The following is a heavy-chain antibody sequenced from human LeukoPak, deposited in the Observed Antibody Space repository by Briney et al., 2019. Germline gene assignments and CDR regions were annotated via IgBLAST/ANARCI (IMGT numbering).Heavy chain of an antibody. CDR3: VRGNYCSGGSCYHYYYYYMDV. V-gene: IGHV4-34*01. Sequence: SETLSLNCAVYGGSFNGYYWSWIRQPPGKGLEWIGEINHSGSTNYNPSLKSRVTISVDMSNNQFSLKLSSVTAADTAVYYCVRGNYCSGGSCYHYYYYYMDVWGKGTTVTVSS. CDR2: INHSGST. CDR1: GGSFNGYY. J-gene: IGHJ6*03. D-gene: IGHD2-15*01.